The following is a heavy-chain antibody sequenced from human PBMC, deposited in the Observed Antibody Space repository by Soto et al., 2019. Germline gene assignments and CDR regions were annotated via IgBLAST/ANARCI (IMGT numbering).Heavy chain of an antibody. J-gene: IGHJ6*02. Sequence: PSETLSLTCAVYGGSFSGYYWSWIRQPPGKGLEWIGEINHSGSTNYNPSLKSRVTISVDTSKNQFSLKLSSVTAADTAVYYCARRTYYYYGMDVWGQGTKVTVSS. V-gene: IGHV4-34*01. CDR2: INHSGST. CDR3: ARRTYYYYGMDV. D-gene: IGHD1-7*01. CDR1: GGSFSGYY.